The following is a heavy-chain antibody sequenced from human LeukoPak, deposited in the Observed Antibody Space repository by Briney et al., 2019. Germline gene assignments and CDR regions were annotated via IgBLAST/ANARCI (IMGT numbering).Heavy chain of an antibody. Sequence: GGSLRLSCAASGFTLSGYWMHWVRQAPGKGLVWVSRINSDGSITTYADSVKGRFTISRDNAKNTLYVQMNSLRAEDTAVYYCARGGTIPAAGSYFLDSWGQGILVSVSS. CDR2: INSDGSIT. CDR1: GFTLSGYW. CDR3: ARGGTIPAAGSYFLDS. J-gene: IGHJ4*02. V-gene: IGHV3-74*01. D-gene: IGHD6-13*01.